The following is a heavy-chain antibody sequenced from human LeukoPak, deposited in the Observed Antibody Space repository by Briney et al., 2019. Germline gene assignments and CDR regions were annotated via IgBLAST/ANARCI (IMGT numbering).Heavy chain of an antibody. V-gene: IGHV1-69*13. CDR2: IIPIFGTA. J-gene: IGHJ4*02. D-gene: IGHD3-22*01. CDR1: GGTFSSYA. CDR3: ARGPTRDYYDSSGPFDY. Sequence: SVKVSCKASGGTFSSYAISWVRQAPGQGLEWMGGIIPIFGTANYAQKVQGRVTITADEYTSTAYMELSSLRSEDTAVYYCARGPTRDYYDSSGPFDYWGQGTLVTVSS.